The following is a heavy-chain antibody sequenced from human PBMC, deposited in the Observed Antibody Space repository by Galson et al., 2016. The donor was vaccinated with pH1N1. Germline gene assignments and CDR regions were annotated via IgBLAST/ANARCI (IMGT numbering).Heavy chain of an antibody. Sequence: SVKVSCKASGYTFSSYGISWVRQAPGQGLEWMGWSRPYTGNTNHVQKFQGRVTMTTDTSTSTAYMELRSLRSDDTAVYYCARDPWGSSSWYDYWGQGTLVTVSS. J-gene: IGHJ4*02. V-gene: IGHV1-18*01. D-gene: IGHD6-13*01. CDR2: SRPYTGNT. CDR1: GYTFSSYG. CDR3: ARDPWGSSSWYDY.